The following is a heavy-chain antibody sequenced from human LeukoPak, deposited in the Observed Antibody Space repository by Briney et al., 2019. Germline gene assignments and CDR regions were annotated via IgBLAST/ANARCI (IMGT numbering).Heavy chain of an antibody. Sequence: GGSLRLSCAASGFTFSSYSMNWVRQAPGKGLEWVSSISSSSSYIYYADSVKGRFTISRDNAKNSLYLQMNSLRAEDTAVYYCAREVSSRVVVVADGDYWGQGTLVTVSS. D-gene: IGHD2-15*01. V-gene: IGHV3-21*01. CDR3: AREVSSRVVVVADGDY. J-gene: IGHJ4*02. CDR1: GFTFSSYS. CDR2: ISSSSSYI.